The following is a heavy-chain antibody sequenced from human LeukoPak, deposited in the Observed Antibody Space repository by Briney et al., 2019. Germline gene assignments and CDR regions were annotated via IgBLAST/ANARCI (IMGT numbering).Heavy chain of an antibody. Sequence: GSLRLSCVASGFPFSSYWMTWVRQPPGKGLEWIGEINHSGSTNYNPSLKSRVTISVDTSKNQFSLKLSSVTAADTAVYYCARGPFWRLAGPNFDYWGQGTLVTVSS. J-gene: IGHJ4*02. CDR3: ARGPFWRLAGPNFDY. V-gene: IGHV4-34*01. D-gene: IGHD6-19*01. CDR1: GFPFSSYW. CDR2: INHSGST.